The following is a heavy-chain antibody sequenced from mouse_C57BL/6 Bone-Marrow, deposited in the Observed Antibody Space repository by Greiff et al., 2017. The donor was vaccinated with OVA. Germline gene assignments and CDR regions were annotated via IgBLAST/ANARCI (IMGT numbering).Heavy chain of an antibody. CDR2: ISSGGDYI. V-gene: IGHV5-9-1*02. D-gene: IGHD5-1*01. J-gene: IGHJ1*03. Sequence: VQLKESGEGLVKPGGSLKLSCAASGFTFSSYAMSWVRQTPEKRLEWVAYISSGGDYIYYADTVKGRFTISRDNARNTLYLQMRSLKSEDTAMYYCTREDPPLPFDVWGTGTTVTVSS. CDR3: TREDPPLPFDV. CDR1: GFTFSSYA.